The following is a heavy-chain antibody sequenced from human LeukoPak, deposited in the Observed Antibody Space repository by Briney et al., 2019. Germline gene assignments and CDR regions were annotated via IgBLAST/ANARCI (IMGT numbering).Heavy chain of an antibody. Sequence: ASVKVSCKASGYTFTGYYMLWVRQAPGQGLEWMGWINPNSGGTNYAQKFQGRVTMTRDTSISTAYMELSRLRSDDTAVYYCARGSGYCGADCYGYWGQGTLVTVSS. CDR1: GYTFTGYY. CDR2: INPNSGGT. CDR3: ARGSGYCGADCYGY. V-gene: IGHV1-2*02. J-gene: IGHJ4*02. D-gene: IGHD2-21*01.